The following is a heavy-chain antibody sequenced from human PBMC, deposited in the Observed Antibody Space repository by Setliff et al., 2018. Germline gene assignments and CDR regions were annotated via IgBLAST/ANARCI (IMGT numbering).Heavy chain of an antibody. J-gene: IGHJ4*02. D-gene: IGHD6-6*01. CDR3: ARSLAARIYYFDY. Sequence: ASVKVSCKTSGYPFTDYYIHWVRQAPGQGLEWMGRINPNSGATNFAQKFQGRVTMTRDTSISTAYMELSRLRSDDTAVYYCARSLAARIYYFDYWGQGTLVTVSS. CDR2: INPNSGAT. V-gene: IGHV1-2*06. CDR1: GYPFTDYY.